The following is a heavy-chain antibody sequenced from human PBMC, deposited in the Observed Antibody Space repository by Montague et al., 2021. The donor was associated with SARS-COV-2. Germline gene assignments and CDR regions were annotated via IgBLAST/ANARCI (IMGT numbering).Heavy chain of an antibody. CDR1: GASRSTKNYY. J-gene: IGHJ4*02. V-gene: IGHV4-39*01. D-gene: IGHD3-16*02. Sequence: SETLSLTCTFSGASRSTKNYYWGWIRQPPGKGLEWIGSISYSATSYSNPSLKSRVTMSVDTSRNQLSLNLSSVTVADTAVYYCARFGITLGGVIVIRYYFDFWGQGTLVTASS. CDR3: ARFGITLGGVIVIRYYFDF. CDR2: ISYSATS.